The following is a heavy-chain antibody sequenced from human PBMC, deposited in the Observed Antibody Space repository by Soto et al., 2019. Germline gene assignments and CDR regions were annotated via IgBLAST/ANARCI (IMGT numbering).Heavy chain of an antibody. CDR3: AKVPCDDGGDCFFRAFDA. CDR1: GDSVSTNSAT. D-gene: IGHD2-21*02. J-gene: IGHJ3*01. Sequence: PSQTLSLTCAISGDSVSTNSATWDWIRQSPSRGLEWLGRTYYRSKWYNDYAVSVKGRITINPDTSTNTGYMELRGLTSDDTAVYYCAKVPCDDGGDCFFRAFDAWGQGTKVTVSS. CDR2: TYYRSKWYN. V-gene: IGHV6-1*01.